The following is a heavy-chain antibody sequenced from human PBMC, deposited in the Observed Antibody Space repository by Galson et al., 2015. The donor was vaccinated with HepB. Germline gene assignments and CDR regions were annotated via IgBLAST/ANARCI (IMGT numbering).Heavy chain of an antibody. CDR3: ARGEDLIVVVPATMDY. Sequence: SVKVSCKASGYTFTGYYIQWVRQAPGQGLEWVVLINPKSGGTKFAQKFQGRVTMTRDSSISTAYIELRSLRSDDTAIYYCARGEDLIVVVPATMDYWGQGTVVTVSS. CDR2: INPKSGGT. CDR1: GYTFTGYY. J-gene: IGHJ4*02. V-gene: IGHV1-2*06. D-gene: IGHD2-15*01.